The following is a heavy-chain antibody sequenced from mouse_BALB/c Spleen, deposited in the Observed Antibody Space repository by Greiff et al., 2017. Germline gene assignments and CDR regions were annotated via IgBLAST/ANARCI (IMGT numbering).Heavy chain of an antibody. V-gene: IGHV2-9*02. CDR3: ARDYGSSFAWFAY. CDR2: IWAGGST. CDR1: GFSLTSYG. J-gene: IGHJ3*01. D-gene: IGHD1-1*01. Sequence: QVQLKQSGPGLVAPSQSLSITCTVSGFSLTSYGVHWVRQPPGKGLEWLGVIWAGGSTNYNSALMSRLSISKDNSKSQVFLKMISLQTDDTAMYYCARDYGSSFAWFAYWGQGTLVTVSA.